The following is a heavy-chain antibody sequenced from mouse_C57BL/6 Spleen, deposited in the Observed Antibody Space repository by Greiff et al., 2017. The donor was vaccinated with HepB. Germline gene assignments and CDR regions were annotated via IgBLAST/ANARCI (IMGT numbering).Heavy chain of an antibody. V-gene: IGHV1-82*01. CDR3: ARSNNYYGSSYGYFDV. J-gene: IGHJ1*03. CDR1: GYAFSSSW. D-gene: IGHD1-1*01. CDR2: IYPGDGDT. Sequence: VQLQHSGPELVKPGASVKISCKASGYAFSSSWMNWVKQRPGKGLEWIGRIYPGDGDTNYNGKFKGKATLTADKSSSTAYMQLSSLTSEDSAVYFCARSNNYYGSSYGYFDVWGTGTTVTVSS.